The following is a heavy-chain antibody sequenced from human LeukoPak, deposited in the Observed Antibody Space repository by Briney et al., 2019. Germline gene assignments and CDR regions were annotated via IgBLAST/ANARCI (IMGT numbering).Heavy chain of an antibody. Sequence: GGSLRLSCAASGFTFSSYAMHWVRQAPGKGLEWVAVISYDGSNKYYADSVKGRFTISRDNSKNTLYLQMNSLRAEDTAVYYCAREITFGGVIDIWGQGTLVTVSS. D-gene: IGHD3-16*01. CDR3: AREITFGGVIDI. CDR1: GFTFSSYA. V-gene: IGHV3-30-3*01. CDR2: ISYDGSNK. J-gene: IGHJ5*02.